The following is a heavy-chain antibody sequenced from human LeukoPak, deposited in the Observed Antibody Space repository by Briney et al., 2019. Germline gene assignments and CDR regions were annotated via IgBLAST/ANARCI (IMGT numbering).Heavy chain of an antibody. D-gene: IGHD5-18*01. J-gene: IGHJ4*02. V-gene: IGHV3-23*01. CDR3: AKDRYSYAFEYSDS. CDR1: GFTFSFYA. Sequence: GGSLRVSCAASGFTFSFYAMSWVRQAPGKGLEWVAGITSSGNTTYYADPVKGRFTISRDNSKNTLSLQVSSLRTEDTAVYYCAKDRYSYAFEYSDSWGQGTLVTVSS. CDR2: ITSSGNTT.